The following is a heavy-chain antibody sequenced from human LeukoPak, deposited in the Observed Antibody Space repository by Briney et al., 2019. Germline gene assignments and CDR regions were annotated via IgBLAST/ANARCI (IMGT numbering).Heavy chain of an antibody. D-gene: IGHD6-13*01. CDR2: ISSSSSYI. J-gene: IGHJ4*02. V-gene: IGHV3-21*01. Sequence: PGGSLRLSCAASGFTFSSYSMNWVRQAPGKGLEWVSSISSSSSYIYYADSVKGRFTISRDNSKNTLFLQMNTLRAEDTAVYYCTKDQGAAGYFDYWGQGTLVTVSS. CDR3: TKDQGAAGYFDY. CDR1: GFTFSSYS.